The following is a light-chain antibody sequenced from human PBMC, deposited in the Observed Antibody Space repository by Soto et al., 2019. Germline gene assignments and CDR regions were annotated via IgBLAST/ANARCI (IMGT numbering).Light chain of an antibody. Sequence: QSALTQPASVSGSPGQSITISCTGTSNDIGIYNYVSWYQQHPGKAPKLVICEVSNRPSGVSSRFSGSKSGNTASLTISGLQAEDEADYYCSSYTSSSTPYVFGTGTKLTVL. J-gene: IGLJ1*01. CDR1: SNDIGIYNY. CDR2: EVS. V-gene: IGLV2-14*01. CDR3: SSYTSSSTPYV.